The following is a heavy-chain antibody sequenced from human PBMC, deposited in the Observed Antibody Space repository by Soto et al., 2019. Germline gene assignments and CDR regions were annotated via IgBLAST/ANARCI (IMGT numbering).Heavy chain of an antibody. D-gene: IGHD2-15*01. Sequence: GGSLRLSCAASGFTFDDYAMHWVRQAPGKGLEWVSGISWNSGSIGYADSVKGRFTISRDNAKNSLYPQMNSLRAEDTALYYCAKLGGPFDIWGQGTMVTISS. J-gene: IGHJ3*02. CDR1: GFTFDDYA. V-gene: IGHV3-9*01. CDR2: ISWNSGSI. CDR3: AKLGGPFDI.